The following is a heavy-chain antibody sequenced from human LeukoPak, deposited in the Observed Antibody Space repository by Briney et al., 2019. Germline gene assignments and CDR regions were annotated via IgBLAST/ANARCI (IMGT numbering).Heavy chain of an antibody. J-gene: IGHJ4*02. CDR2: MNPNSGNT. CDR3: ARGRGILTGYSPYYFDY. CDR1: GYTFTSYD. Sequence: ASVKVSCKASGYTFTSYDINWVRQATGQGLEWMGWMNPNSGNTGYAQKFQGRVTMTRNTSISTAYMELSSLRSEDTAVHYCARGRGILTGYSPYYFDYWGQGTLVTVSS. D-gene: IGHD3-9*01. V-gene: IGHV1-8*01.